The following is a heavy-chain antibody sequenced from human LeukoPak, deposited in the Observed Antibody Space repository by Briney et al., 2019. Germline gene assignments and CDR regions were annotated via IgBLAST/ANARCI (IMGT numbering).Heavy chain of an antibody. CDR3: ARAGGSTSQDAFDI. Sequence: PSQTLSLTCTVSGGSISSGDYYWSWIRQPPGKGLEWMGYIYYSGSTYYNPSLKSRVTISVDTSKNQFSLKLSSVTAADTAVYYCARAGGSTSQDAFDIWGQGTTVTVSS. V-gene: IGHV4-30-4*08. CDR2: IYYSGST. J-gene: IGHJ3*02. D-gene: IGHD2-2*01. CDR1: GGSISSGDYY.